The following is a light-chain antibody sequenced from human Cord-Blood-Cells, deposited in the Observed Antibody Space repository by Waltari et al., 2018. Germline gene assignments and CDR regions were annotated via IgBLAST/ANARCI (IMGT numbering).Light chain of an antibody. CDR3: SSYTSSSTWV. J-gene: IGLJ3*02. V-gene: IGLV2-14*01. CDR1: SSDVGGYNY. Sequence: QSALTQPASVSGSPGQSITISCTGTSSDVGGYNYVSWYQQHPGKAPKLMILDVSKRPSGVSNRFSGSKSGNTASLTISGLQAEEESDYYCSSYTSSSTWVFGGGTKLTVL. CDR2: DVS.